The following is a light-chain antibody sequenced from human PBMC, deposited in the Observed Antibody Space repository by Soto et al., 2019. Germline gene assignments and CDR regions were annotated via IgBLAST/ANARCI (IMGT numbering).Light chain of an antibody. CDR3: QSYDSSLSGPSFV. CDR2: GNT. V-gene: IGLV1-40*01. Sequence: QSALTQSPSVSGAPGQRVTISCTGSSSNIGAGYDVHWYQQLPGTAPKLLIYGNTNRPSGVPDRFSGSKSGTSASLAITGLQAEDEADYYCQSYDSSLSGPSFVFGTGTKVTVL. CDR1: SSNIGAGYD. J-gene: IGLJ1*01.